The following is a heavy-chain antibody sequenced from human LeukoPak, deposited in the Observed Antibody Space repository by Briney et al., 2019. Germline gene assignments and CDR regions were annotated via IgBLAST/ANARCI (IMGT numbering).Heavy chain of an antibody. CDR2: ISGSGGST. Sequence: GGSLRLSCAASGSTFSSYAMSWVRQAPGKGLEWVSAISGSGGSTYYADSVKGRFTISRDNSKNTLYLQMNSLRAEDTAVYYCARVSGGTDRNYYYYMDVWGKGTTVTVSS. CDR3: ARVSGGTDRNYYYYMDV. J-gene: IGHJ6*03. V-gene: IGHV3-23*01. D-gene: IGHD2-15*01. CDR1: GSTFSSYA.